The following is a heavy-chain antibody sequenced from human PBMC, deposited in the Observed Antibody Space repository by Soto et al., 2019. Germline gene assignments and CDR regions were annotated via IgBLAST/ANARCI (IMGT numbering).Heavy chain of an antibody. Sequence: QVQLVQSGAEVRKPGASVTVSCRSSGDSFNDYYIHWVRQAPGQGLEWMGWIIPNSGVTKYAQKFQGWVSMTRDTSIRTVYMQLSRLRSDDTAVYYCARESGGATAALDYYYFYMDVWGTGTTVTVSS. CDR3: ARESGGATAALDYYYFYMDV. CDR1: GDSFNDYY. J-gene: IGHJ6*03. D-gene: IGHD5-12*01. CDR2: IIPNSGVT. V-gene: IGHV1-2*04.